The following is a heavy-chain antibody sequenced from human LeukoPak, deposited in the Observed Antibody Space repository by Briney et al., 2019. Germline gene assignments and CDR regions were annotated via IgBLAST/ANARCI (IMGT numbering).Heavy chain of an antibody. CDR2: IYSSGST. J-gene: IGHJ4*02. CDR3: ARGIPYDFWSGYQYYFDY. CDR1: GGSISSYY. V-gene: IGHV4-59*01. Sequence: SETLSLTWTVSGGSISSYYWSWIRQPPGKGLEWIGYIYSSGSTNYNPSLKSRVTISVDTFKNQFSLKLSSVTAADTAVYYCARGIPYDFWSGYQYYFDYWGQGTLVTVS. D-gene: IGHD3-3*01.